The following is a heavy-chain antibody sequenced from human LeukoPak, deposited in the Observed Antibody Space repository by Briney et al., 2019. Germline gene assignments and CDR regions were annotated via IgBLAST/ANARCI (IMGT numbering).Heavy chain of an antibody. CDR3: AKETYYYDSSPEVFFDY. CDR2: IRYDGSNK. J-gene: IGHJ4*02. D-gene: IGHD3-22*01. V-gene: IGHV3-30*02. CDR1: GFTFSSYG. Sequence: GGSLRLSCAASGFTFSSYGMHWVRQAPGKGLEWVAFIRYDGSNKYYADSVKGRFTISRDNSKNTLYLQMNSPRAEDTAVYYCAKETYYYDSSPEVFFDYWGQGTLVTVSS.